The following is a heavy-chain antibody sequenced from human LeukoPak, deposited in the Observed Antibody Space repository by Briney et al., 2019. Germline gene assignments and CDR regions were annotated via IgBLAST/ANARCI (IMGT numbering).Heavy chain of an antibody. J-gene: IGHJ6*02. D-gene: IGHD2-2*02. CDR2: INHSGST. V-gene: IGHV4-34*01. Sequence: PSETLSLTCAVYGGSFNGYYWSWIRQPPGKGLEWIGEINHSGSTNYNPSLKSRVTISVDTSKNQFSLKLSSVTAADTAVYYCARAYCSSTSCYTGHYYGMDVWGQGTTVTVSS. CDR1: GGSFNGYY. CDR3: ARAYCSSTSCYTGHYYGMDV.